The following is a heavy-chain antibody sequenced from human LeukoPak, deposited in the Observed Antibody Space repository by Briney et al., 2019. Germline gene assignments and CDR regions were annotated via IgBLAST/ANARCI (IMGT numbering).Heavy chain of an antibody. CDR3: ARGDIVVVTASHDAFDI. D-gene: IGHD2-2*01. V-gene: IGHV1-2*02. J-gene: IGHJ3*02. CDR2: INPNSGGT. Sequence: ASVKVSCKASGYTFTGYYMHWVRQAPGQGLEWMGWINPNSGGTNYAQKFQGRVTMTRDTSISTAYMELSRLRSDDTAVYYCARGDIVVVTASHDAFDIWGQGTMVTVSS. CDR1: GYTFTGYY.